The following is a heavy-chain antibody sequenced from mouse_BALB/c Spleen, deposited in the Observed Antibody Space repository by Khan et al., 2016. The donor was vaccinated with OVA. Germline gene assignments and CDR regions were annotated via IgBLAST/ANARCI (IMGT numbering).Heavy chain of an antibody. CDR3: ARSSSWVLDY. J-gene: IGHJ2*01. CDR1: GYSITSDYA. Sequence: EVQLQESGPGLVKPSQSLSLTCTVTGYSITSDYAWNWIRQFPGSKLEWLGYISYSGTTSYNPSLKSRISVTRDTSKNQFFLQLNSVTAEEAATYYWARSSSWVLDYWGQGTTLTVSS. D-gene: IGHD4-1*01. CDR2: ISYSGTT. V-gene: IGHV3-2*02.